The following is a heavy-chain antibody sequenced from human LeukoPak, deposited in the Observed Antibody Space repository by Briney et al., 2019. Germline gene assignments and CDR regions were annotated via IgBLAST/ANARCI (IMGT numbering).Heavy chain of an antibody. CDR2: ISGNGGST. J-gene: IGHJ3*02. CDR1: GFTFSTNS. D-gene: IGHD6-6*01. Sequence: GGSLRLSCSASGFTFSTNSMHWVRQAPGKGLERVSSISGNGGSTYYAVSVQGRFTISRDNSKNTLYLQMNSLKVEDTAVYYCAKNRWAARIIIDAFDIWGQGTMVTVSS. V-gene: IGHV3-23*01. CDR3: AKNRWAARIIIDAFDI.